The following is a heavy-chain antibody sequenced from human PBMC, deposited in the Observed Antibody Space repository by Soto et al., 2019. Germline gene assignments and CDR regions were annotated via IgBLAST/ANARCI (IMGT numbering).Heavy chain of an antibody. CDR2: FDPEDGET. CDR3: ATSSTVTTRWDYYYYYGMDV. V-gene: IGHV1-24*01. D-gene: IGHD4-4*01. J-gene: IGHJ6*02. CDR1: GYTLTELS. Sequence: GASVKVSCKVSGYTLTELSMHWVRQAPGKGLEWMGGFDPEDGETIYAQKFQGRVTMTEDTSTDTAYMELSSLRSEDTAVYYCATSSTVTTRWDYYYYYGMDVWGQGITVTVSS.